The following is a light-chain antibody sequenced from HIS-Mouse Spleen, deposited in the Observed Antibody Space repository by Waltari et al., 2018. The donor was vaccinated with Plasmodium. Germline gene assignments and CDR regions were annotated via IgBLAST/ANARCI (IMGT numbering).Light chain of an antibody. CDR2: GAS. CDR3: QQYNNWRPWT. CDR1: QSVSSN. J-gene: IGKJ1*01. Sequence: EIVMTQSPATLSVSPGERATLSCRASQSVSSNLAWYQQKPGQAPRLLIYGASTRATGIPARFSGSGSGTEFTFIISSLQSEEFAVYYCQQYNNWRPWTFGQGTKVEIK. V-gene: IGKV3-15*01.